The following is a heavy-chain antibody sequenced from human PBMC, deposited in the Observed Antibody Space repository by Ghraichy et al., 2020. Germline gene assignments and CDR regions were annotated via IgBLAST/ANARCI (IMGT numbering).Heavy chain of an antibody. CDR2: IKSKTDGGTT. CDR3: TSRLPGY. Sequence: GGSLRLSCAASGFTFSNAWLSWVRQAPGKGLEWVGRIKSKTDGGTTEYAAPVKGRFTISRDDSENTLYLQMNSLRSEDTAMYYCTSRLPGYWGQGTLVTVS. CDR1: GFTFSNAW. V-gene: IGHV3-15*01. D-gene: IGHD2-21*01. J-gene: IGHJ4*02.